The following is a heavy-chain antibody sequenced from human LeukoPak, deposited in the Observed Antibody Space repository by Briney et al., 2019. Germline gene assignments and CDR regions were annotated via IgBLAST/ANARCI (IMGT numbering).Heavy chain of an antibody. CDR1: GGSLSSSSYY. CDR2: IYYSGNT. D-gene: IGHD6-6*01. V-gene: IGHV4-39*01. Sequence: SETLSLTCTVSGGSLSSSSYYWGWIRQPPGRGPEWIGNIYYSGNTFYNPSLESRVTISVDTSKNQFSLKLTSVTAADTAVYYCASRMAVRPKYYFDSWGPGILVTVSS. CDR3: ASRMAVRPKYYFDS. J-gene: IGHJ4*02.